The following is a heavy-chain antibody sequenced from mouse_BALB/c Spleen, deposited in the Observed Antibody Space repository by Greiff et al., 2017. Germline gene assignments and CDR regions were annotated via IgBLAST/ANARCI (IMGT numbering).Heavy chain of an antibody. D-gene: IGHD1-2*01. Sequence: VQLQQPGAELVKPGASVKLSCKASGYTFTSYWMHWVKQRPGQGLEWIGEIDPSDSYTNYNQKFKGKATLTVDKSSSTAYMQLSSLTSEDSAVYYCARSYYGSTYWGQGTTLTVSS. CDR2: IDPSDSYT. J-gene: IGHJ2*01. V-gene: IGHV1-69*02. CDR3: ARSYYGSTY. CDR1: GYTFTSYW.